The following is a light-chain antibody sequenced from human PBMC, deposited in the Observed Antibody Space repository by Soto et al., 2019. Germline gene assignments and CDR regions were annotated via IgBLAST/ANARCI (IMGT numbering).Light chain of an antibody. V-gene: IGKV3-20*01. CDR2: GAS. Sequence: EIVLTQSPGTLSLSPGERATLSCGASQSVTSTYIAWYQQKPGQSPRLLIYGASSRATGIPDRFSGSGSGTDFTLTISRLEPEDFAVYYCHQYGSSPTFGQGTRLE. CDR1: QSVTSTY. J-gene: IGKJ5*01. CDR3: HQYGSSPT.